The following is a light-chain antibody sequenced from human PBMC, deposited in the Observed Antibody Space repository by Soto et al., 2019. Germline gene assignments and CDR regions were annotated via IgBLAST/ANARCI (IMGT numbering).Light chain of an antibody. CDR1: QTIDTN. J-gene: IGKJ5*01. CDR2: DTS. V-gene: IGKV3-15*01. Sequence: EIVMTQSPGTLSVSPGERATLSCRASQTIDTNLAWYQQKPGQAPRLLIYDTSTRATGIPARFSGSGSGTEFTLTISSLQSEDFAVYYCQQYNNWPPITFGQGTRLEIK. CDR3: QQYNNWPPIT.